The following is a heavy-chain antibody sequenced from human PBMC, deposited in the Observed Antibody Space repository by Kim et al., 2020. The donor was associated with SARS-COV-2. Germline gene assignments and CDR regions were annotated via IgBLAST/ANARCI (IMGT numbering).Heavy chain of an antibody. Sequence: SPSRRSRMSISAETSKNQFSLRLTSVTAADTAIYYCARRGAVAGNPLFDYWGQGILVTVSS. D-gene: IGHD6-19*01. V-gene: IGHV4-39*01. CDR3: ARRGAVAGNPLFDY. J-gene: IGHJ4*02.